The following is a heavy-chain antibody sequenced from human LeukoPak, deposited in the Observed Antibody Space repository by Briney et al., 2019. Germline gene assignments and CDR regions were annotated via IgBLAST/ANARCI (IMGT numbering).Heavy chain of an antibody. V-gene: IGHV3-7*01. J-gene: IGHJ6*04. CDR2: IKQDGSEK. CDR1: GFTFSSYW. D-gene: IGHD3-10*02. Sequence: GGSLRLSCADSGFTFSSYWMSWVRQAPGKGLEWVAHIKQDGSEKYYVDSVKGRFTISRDNAKNSLYLQMNSLRAEDTAVYYCAELGITMIGGVWGKGTTVTISS. CDR3: AELGITMIGGV.